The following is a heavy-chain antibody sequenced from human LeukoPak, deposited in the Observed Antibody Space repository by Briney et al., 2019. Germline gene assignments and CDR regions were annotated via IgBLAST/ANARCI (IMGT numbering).Heavy chain of an antibody. Sequence: PSETLSLTCTVSGGSISSYYWSWIRQPPGKGLEWIGYIYYSGSTNYNPSLKSRVTISVDTSKNQFSLKLSSVTAADTAMYYCARDSRKDAFDIWGQGTMVTVSS. J-gene: IGHJ3*02. D-gene: IGHD6-13*01. V-gene: IGHV4-59*01. CDR2: IYYSGST. CDR3: ARDSRKDAFDI. CDR1: GGSISSYY.